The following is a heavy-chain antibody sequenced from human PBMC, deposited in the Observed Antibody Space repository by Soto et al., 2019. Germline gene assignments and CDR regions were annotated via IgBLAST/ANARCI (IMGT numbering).Heavy chain of an antibody. CDR2: ISYDGSNK. V-gene: IGHV3-30*18. Sequence: GGSLRLSCAASGFTFSSYGMHWVRQAPGKGLEWVAVISYDGSNKYYADSVKGRFTISRDNSKNTLYLQMNSLRAEDTAVYYCAKDNEMATIVYYFDYWGQGTLVTVSS. D-gene: IGHD5-12*01. CDR1: GFTFSSYG. CDR3: AKDNEMATIVYYFDY. J-gene: IGHJ4*02.